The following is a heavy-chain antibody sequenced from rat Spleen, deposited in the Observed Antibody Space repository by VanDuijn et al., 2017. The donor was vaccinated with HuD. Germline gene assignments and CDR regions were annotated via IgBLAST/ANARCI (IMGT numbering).Heavy chain of an antibody. Sequence: QVQLKESGPGLVQPSQTLSLTCTVAGFSLTSYNVHWVRQPPGTGLEWMGVIWNTGGTQYNSALKSRLSISKDTSKSQVFLKMNSLRSEDTATYFCGKDMNYFSTYPFYLMGAWGQGTSVTVSS. CDR1: GFSLTSYN. D-gene: IGHD1-2*01. J-gene: IGHJ4*01. V-gene: IGHV2-41*01. CDR3: GKDMNYFSTYPFYLMGA. CDR2: IWNTGGT.